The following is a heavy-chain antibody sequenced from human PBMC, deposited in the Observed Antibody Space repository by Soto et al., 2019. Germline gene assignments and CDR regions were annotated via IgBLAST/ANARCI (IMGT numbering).Heavy chain of an antibody. V-gene: IGHV3-23*01. J-gene: IGHJ5*02. CDR3: AKAGTTGTTGAFDP. CDR2: LSGRQYGT. Sequence: PGGSLRLSCSASGFTLQNYAMPWVRQAPGKGLEWVSTLSGRQYGTSYSYSVKGRFTVSRDNSKNSLYLQMNSLRAEDTAVYYCAKAGTTGTTGAFDPWGQGTMVTVSS. CDR1: GFTLQNYA. D-gene: IGHD1-1*01.